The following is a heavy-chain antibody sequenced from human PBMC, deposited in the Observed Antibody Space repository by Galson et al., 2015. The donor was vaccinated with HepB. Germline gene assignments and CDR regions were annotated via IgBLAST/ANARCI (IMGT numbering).Heavy chain of an antibody. J-gene: IGHJ4*02. V-gene: IGHV3-23*01. CDR2: ISGSGGGT. Sequence: SLRLSCAASGFTFSSYAMTWVRQAPGKGLEWVSGISGSGGGTYYADSVKGRFTIFRDNSKNTLYLQMNSLRAEDTAVYYCAKGLLYDFWSGTGFDYWGQGTPVTVSS. CDR1: GFTFSSYA. CDR3: AKGLLYDFWSGTGFDY. D-gene: IGHD3-3*01.